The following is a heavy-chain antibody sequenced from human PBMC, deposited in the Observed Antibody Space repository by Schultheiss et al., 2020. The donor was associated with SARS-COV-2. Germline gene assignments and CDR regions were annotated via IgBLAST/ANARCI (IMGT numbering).Heavy chain of an antibody. V-gene: IGHV4-4*07. CDR2: IYTSGST. D-gene: IGHD2-2*01. Sequence: SETLSLTCAVYGGSFSGYYWSWIRQPAGKGLEWIGRIYTSGSTNYNPSLKSRVTISVDTSKNQFSLKLSSVTAADTAVYYCAKDREVIVPAASDYWGQGTLVTVSS. J-gene: IGHJ4*02. CDR1: GGSFSGYY. CDR3: AKDREVIVPAASDY.